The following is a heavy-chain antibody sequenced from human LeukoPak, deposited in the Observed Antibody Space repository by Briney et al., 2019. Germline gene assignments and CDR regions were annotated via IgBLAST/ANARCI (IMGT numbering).Heavy chain of an antibody. Sequence: GGSLRLSCAASGFTFSSYSMNWVRQAPGKGLEWVSSISTSSTYIYYADSVKGRFTISRDNSKNTLYLQVNSLRAEDTAVYFCAKEPTSRGSGRGYFDLWGRGTLVTVPS. CDR3: AKEPTSRGSGRGYFDL. CDR1: GFTFSSYS. D-gene: IGHD6-19*01. J-gene: IGHJ2*01. CDR2: ISTSSTYI. V-gene: IGHV3-21*04.